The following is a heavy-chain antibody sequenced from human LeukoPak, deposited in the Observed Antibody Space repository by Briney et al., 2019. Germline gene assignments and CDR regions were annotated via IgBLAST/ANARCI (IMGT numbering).Heavy chain of an antibody. CDR1: GYSFTSYW. CDR2: IYPGDSDT. V-gene: IGHV5-51*01. Sequence: GESLKISCKGSGYSFTSYWIGWVRQMPGKGLEWMGIIYPGDSDTRYSPSFQGQVTISADKSISTAYLQWSSLKASDTAMYDCARSTPYYDILSGYYPGWFDPWGRGTLVTVSS. D-gene: IGHD3-9*01. J-gene: IGHJ5*02. CDR3: ARSTPYYDILSGYYPGWFDP.